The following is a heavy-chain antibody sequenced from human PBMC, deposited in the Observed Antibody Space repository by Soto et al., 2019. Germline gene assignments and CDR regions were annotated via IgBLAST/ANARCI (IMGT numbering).Heavy chain of an antibody. V-gene: IGHV4-34*01. CDR3: ARPQFRYYDPWSGPTRAYNWFDP. CDR2: INHSGST. J-gene: IGHJ5*02. D-gene: IGHD3-3*01. Sequence: SETLSLTCAVYGGSFSGYYWSWSRQPPGKWLEWMGEINHSGSTNYNPSLKSRVTISVDTSKNQFSLKLSSVTAADTAVYYCARPQFRYYDPWSGPTRAYNWFDPWGPGXLVNVYS. CDR1: GGSFSGYY.